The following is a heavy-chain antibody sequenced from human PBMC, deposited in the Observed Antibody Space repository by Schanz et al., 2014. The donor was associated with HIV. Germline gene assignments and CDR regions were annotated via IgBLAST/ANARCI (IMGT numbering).Heavy chain of an antibody. CDR2: VNPDSGNT. V-gene: IGHV1-8*01. Sequence: QVQLVQSGAEVKKPGASVRVSCKASGYTFVSYDINWIRQAPGQGPEWMGWVNPDSGNTGYAQKFQGRVTMSRHVPKNTAYMELRGLTSEDAAVYFCARGPDYSSASYKFDYWGQGTPVSVYS. CDR3: ARGPDYSSASYKFDY. D-gene: IGHD4-4*01. J-gene: IGHJ4*02. CDR1: GYTFVSYD.